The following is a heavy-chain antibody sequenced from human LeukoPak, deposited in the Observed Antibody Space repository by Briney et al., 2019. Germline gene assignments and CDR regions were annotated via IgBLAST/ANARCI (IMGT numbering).Heavy chain of an antibody. J-gene: IGHJ3*02. Sequence: GGSLRLSCAASGFAFSDSYMSWIRQAPGKGLEWVSYISTSTTTIYYADSVKGRFTISRDNVKNSLFLQMDSLGAEDTAVYYCARSGSYGAFEIWGQGTMVTVSS. CDR1: GFAFSDSY. CDR3: ARSGSYGAFEI. CDR2: ISTSTTTI. D-gene: IGHD1-26*01. V-gene: IGHV3-11*04.